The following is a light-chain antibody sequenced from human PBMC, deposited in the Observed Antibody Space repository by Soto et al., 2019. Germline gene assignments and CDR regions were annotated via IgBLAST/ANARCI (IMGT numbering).Light chain of an antibody. CDR2: GAS. V-gene: IGKV3-15*01. Sequence: EMVMTQSPATLSVSPGERATLSCRASQSVSSYLAWYQQTPGQAPRLLIYGASTRATGIPARFSGSGSGTEFTLTISSLQSEDFAVYYCQQYNNWPSWTFGQGTKVDIK. CDR3: QQYNNWPSWT. J-gene: IGKJ1*01. CDR1: QSVSSY.